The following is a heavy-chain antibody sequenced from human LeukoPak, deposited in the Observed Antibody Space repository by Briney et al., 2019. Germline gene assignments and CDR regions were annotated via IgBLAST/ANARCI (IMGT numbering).Heavy chain of an antibody. Sequence: GESLKISCKGSGYIFTNYWIGWVRQVPGKGLEWMGIIHPGEFDTRYSPSFEGQVTISADKYISTAYLQWSSLKASDSGMYYCATWDINFVFDHWGQGTLVTVSA. D-gene: IGHD4-11*01. J-gene: IGHJ4*02. V-gene: IGHV5-51*01. CDR2: IHPGEFDT. CDR3: ATWDINFVFDH. CDR1: GYIFTNYW.